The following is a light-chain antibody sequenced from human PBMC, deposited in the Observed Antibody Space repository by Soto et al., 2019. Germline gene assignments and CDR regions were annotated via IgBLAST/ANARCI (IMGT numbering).Light chain of an antibody. CDR3: QQYNRYSTT. CDR2: KAS. CDR1: QNISRW. Sequence: DIQMTQSPSTLSTSVGDRVTITCRASQNISRWLAWYQQKPGKAPDLLIFKASTLQGGVPSRFSGSGSGTEFTLTISSLQPDDFATYYCQQYNRYSTTFGQGTKLEIK. J-gene: IGKJ2*01. V-gene: IGKV1-5*03.